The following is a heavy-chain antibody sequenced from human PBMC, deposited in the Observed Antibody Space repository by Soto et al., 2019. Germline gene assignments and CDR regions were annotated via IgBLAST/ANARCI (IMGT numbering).Heavy chain of an antibody. D-gene: IGHD2-8*02. Sequence: PGGSLRLSCTASGFTFNNYDMHWVRQATGKGLEWLSGIGAAGDTYYPGAVNGRFTISRDNARNSLYLQMNSLSAADTAVYYCVGGVLGPGDYYYGMDVWGQGTTVTVSS. CDR3: VGGVLGPGDYYYGMDV. CDR2: IGAAGDT. J-gene: IGHJ6*02. CDR1: GFTFNNYD. V-gene: IGHV3-13*01.